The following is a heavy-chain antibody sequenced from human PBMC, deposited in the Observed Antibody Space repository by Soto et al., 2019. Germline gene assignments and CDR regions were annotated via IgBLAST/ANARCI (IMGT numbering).Heavy chain of an antibody. J-gene: IGHJ4*02. D-gene: IGHD6-13*01. CDR1: GYSFTSYW. CDR2: IAPSDSYT. V-gene: IGHV5-10-1*01. CDR3: ARLPAAAGDNDLTFDY. Sequence: EVQLVQSGAEVKKPGESLRISCKGSGYSFTSYWISWVRQMPGKGLEWRGRIAPSDSYTNYSPSFQGHVTISADKSISTAHLQWRSLKASDTAMYYCARLPAAAGDNDLTFDYWGQGTLVTVSS.